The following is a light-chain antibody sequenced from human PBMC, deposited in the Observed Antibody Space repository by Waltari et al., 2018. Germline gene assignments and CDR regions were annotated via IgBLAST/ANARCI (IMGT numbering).Light chain of an antibody. CDR3: QERSNWPGGS. J-gene: IGKJ4*01. CDR1: QSVNTY. CDR2: DAS. Sequence: EIVLTQSPATLSLSPGESATLSCRASQSVNTYLAWYQQKPGQATRLLIYDASNRATGIPARFVGSGSGTDFTLTISRLEPEDFAVYYCQERSNWPGGSFGGGTKVEIK. V-gene: IGKV3-11*01.